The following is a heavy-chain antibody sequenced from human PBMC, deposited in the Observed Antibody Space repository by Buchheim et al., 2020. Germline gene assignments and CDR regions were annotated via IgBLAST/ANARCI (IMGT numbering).Heavy chain of an antibody. V-gene: IGHV4-34*01. CDR3: ARVGGGSSGYYYEDN. D-gene: IGHD3-22*01. Sequence: QVQLQQWGAGLLKPSETLSLTCAVYGGSFSGYYWSWIRQPPGKGLEWIGEINHSGSTNYNPSLKSRVTISVDTSKNQFSLKLSSVTAADTAVYYCARVGGGSSGYYYEDNWGQGTL. CDR1: GGSFSGYY. CDR2: INHSGST. J-gene: IGHJ4*02.